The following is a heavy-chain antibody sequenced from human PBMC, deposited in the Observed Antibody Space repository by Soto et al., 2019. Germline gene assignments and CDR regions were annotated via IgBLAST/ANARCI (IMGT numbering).Heavy chain of an antibody. Sequence: ASVKVSCKASGGTFSSYAISWVRQAPGQGLEWMGGIIPIFGTANYAQKFQGRVTITADESTSTAYMELSSLRSEDTDVYYCARGFLGYCSGGSCYSYSERYYYYYGMDVWGQGTTVTVSS. J-gene: IGHJ6*02. D-gene: IGHD2-15*01. CDR3: ARGFLGYCSGGSCYSYSERYYYYYGMDV. CDR2: IIPIFGTA. V-gene: IGHV1-69*13. CDR1: GGTFSSYA.